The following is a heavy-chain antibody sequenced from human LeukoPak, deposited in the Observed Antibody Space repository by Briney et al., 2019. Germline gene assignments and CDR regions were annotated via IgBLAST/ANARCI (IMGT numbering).Heavy chain of an antibody. CDR1: GGSLSRYH. V-gene: IGHV4-59*01. CDR2: IYDNGDT. Sequence: SETLSLTCAVSGGSLSRYHWSWLRQPPGEGLELIGLIYDNGDTNYKPSFKGRVTISVDRSKNHLSLRLTSATSADTAVYYCARRKAREVYDDYYDFWGQGTLVTVSS. CDR3: ARRKAREVYDDYYDF. D-gene: IGHD4-17*01. J-gene: IGHJ4*02.